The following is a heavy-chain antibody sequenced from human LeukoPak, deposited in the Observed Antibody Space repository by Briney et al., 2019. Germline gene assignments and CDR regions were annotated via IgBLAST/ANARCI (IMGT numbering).Heavy chain of an antibody. CDR1: GFTFSSYW. V-gene: IGHV3-7*01. CDR3: ARLNWNYESYMDV. J-gene: IGHJ6*03. D-gene: IGHD1-7*01. Sequence: QPGGSLRLSCAASGFTFSSYWMSWVRQAPGKGLEWVANIKQDGSEKYYVDSVKGRFTISRDNAKNSLYLQMNSLRAEDTAVYYCARLNWNYESYMDVWGKGTTVTVSS. CDR2: IKQDGSEK.